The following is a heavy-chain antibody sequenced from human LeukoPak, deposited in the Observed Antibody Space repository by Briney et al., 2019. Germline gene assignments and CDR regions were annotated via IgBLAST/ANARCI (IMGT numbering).Heavy chain of an antibody. V-gene: IGHV3-30*01. Sequence: GRSLRLSCAASGFTFSSYAMHWVRQAPGKGLEWVAVISYDGSNKYYADSVKGRFTISRDNSKNTLYLQMNSLRAEDTAVYYCASAGQAGVARLYYYYYYMDVWGKGTTVTVSS. CDR3: ASAGQAGVARLYYYYYYMDV. J-gene: IGHJ6*03. CDR1: GFTFSSYA. CDR2: ISYDGSNK. D-gene: IGHD2-15*01.